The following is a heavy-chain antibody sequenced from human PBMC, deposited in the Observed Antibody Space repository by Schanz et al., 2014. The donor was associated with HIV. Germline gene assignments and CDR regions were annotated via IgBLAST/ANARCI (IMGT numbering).Heavy chain of an antibody. J-gene: IGHJ5*02. CDR3: SRAFYSDSGSFYSVDP. CDR2: TAPMLGKT. V-gene: IGHV1-69*01. Sequence: QVQLVQSGAEVKKPGSSGKVSCKPSGGTLTNYTISWVRQAPGQGLEWMGGTAPMLGKTRNAQKFQGRVTITADESMSTAYMELSSLRSEDTAVYYCSRAFYSDSGSFYSVDPWGQGTLVTVSS. CDR1: GGTLTNYT. D-gene: IGHD3-10*01.